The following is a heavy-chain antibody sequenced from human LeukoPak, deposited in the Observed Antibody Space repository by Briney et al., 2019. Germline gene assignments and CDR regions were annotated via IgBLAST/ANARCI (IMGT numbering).Heavy chain of an antibody. CDR1: GFTFSSYG. Sequence: GGSLRLSCAASGFTFSSYGMHWVRQAPGKGLEWVAFIRYDGSNKYYADSVKGRFTISRDNSKNTLYLQMNSLRAEDTAVYYCAKDRSRQWLDNYYYYGMDVWGQGTTVTVSS. CDR2: IRYDGSNK. V-gene: IGHV3-30*02. D-gene: IGHD6-19*01. J-gene: IGHJ6*02. CDR3: AKDRSRQWLDNYYYYGMDV.